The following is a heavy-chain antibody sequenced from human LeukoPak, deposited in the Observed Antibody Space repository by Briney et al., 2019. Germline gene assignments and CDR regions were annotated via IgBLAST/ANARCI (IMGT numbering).Heavy chain of an antibody. CDR1: GFTFSSYG. CDR2: ISGSGGST. V-gene: IGHV3-23*01. J-gene: IGHJ6*03. Sequence: PGGSLRLSCAASGFTFSSYGMSWVRQAPGKGLEWVSAISGSGGSTYYADSVKGRFTISRDNSKNTLYLQMNSLRAEDTAVYYCAKTLERLSVYYYYMDVWGKGTTVTISS. D-gene: IGHD1-1*01. CDR3: AKTLERLSVYYYYMDV.